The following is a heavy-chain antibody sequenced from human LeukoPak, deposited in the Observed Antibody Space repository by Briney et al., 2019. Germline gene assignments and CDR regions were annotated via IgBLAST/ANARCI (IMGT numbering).Heavy chain of an antibody. CDR3: ARGRQDVTMIVVVMTAVYYYMDV. J-gene: IGHJ6*03. D-gene: IGHD3-22*01. Sequence: PSETLSLTCAVYGGSFSGYYWTWIRQTPGKGLEWIGEMNPSGSTNYNPSLKSRVTISVDTSKNQFSLELSSETAADTAVYYCARGRQDVTMIVVVMTAVYYYMDVWGKGTTVTVSS. V-gene: IGHV4-34*01. CDR1: GGSFSGYY. CDR2: MNPSGST.